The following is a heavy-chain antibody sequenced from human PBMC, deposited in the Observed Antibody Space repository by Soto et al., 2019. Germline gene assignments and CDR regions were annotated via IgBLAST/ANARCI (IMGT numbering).Heavy chain of an antibody. CDR3: ARDGFGRYDGSGSEAFDI. CDR1: GLTVSDKY. V-gene: IGHV3-53*01. J-gene: IGHJ3*02. CDR2: IYTSGTT. Sequence: GGSLRLSCAASGLTVSDKYMNWVRQAPGKGLERVSVIYTSGTTYYADSVKGRFTISRDNFKNTLYLQMNSLRAEDTAMYYCARDGFGRYDGSGSEAFDIWGQGTMVTVSS. D-gene: IGHD3-10*01.